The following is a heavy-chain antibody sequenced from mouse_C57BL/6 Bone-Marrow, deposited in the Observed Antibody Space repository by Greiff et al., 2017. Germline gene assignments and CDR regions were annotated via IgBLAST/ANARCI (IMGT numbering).Heavy chain of an antibody. CDR2: IYPRSGNT. CDR1: GYTFTSYG. D-gene: IGHD1-1*01. J-gene: IGHJ2*01. V-gene: IGHV1-81*01. CDR3: ARSITTVVARAY. Sequence: VQLQQSGAELARPGASVKLSCKASGYTFTSYGISWVKQRTGQGLEWIGAIYPRSGNTYYNEKFKGKATPTADKSSSTAYMELLSLTSEDSAVYFCARSITTVVARAYWGQGTTLTVSA.